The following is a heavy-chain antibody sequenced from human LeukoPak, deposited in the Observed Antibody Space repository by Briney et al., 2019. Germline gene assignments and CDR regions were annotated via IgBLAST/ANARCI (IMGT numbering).Heavy chain of an antibody. CDR1: GGSLSSYY. CDR3: ARDRVRYCTNGVCYPNWFDP. D-gene: IGHD2-8*01. CDR2: IYTSGST. J-gene: IGHJ5*02. Sequence: SETLSLTCTVSGGSLSSYYWSWIRQPAGKGLEWIGRIYTSGSTNYNPSLKSRVTMSVDTSKNQFSLKLSSVTAADTAVYYCARDRVRYCTNGVCYPNWFDPWGQETLVTVSS. V-gene: IGHV4-4*07.